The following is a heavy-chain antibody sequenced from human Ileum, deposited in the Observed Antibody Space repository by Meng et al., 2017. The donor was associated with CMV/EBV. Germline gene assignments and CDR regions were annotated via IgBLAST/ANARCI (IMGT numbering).Heavy chain of an antibody. CDR1: AASFSNTTW. D-gene: IGHD3-22*01. Sequence: LPCAVSAASFSNTTWWRWVRQPPGEGLEWIGELHHIGTTNYNPSLKSRVAISLDESKTEFSLKVTSVPAADTAVYYCAKNGYYSLESWSQGTLVTVSS. CDR3: AKNGYYSLES. J-gene: IGHJ5*01. CDR2: LHHIGTT. V-gene: IGHV4-4*02.